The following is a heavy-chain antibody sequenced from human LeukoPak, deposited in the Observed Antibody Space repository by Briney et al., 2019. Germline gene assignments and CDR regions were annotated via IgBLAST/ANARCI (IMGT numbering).Heavy chain of an antibody. Sequence: GGSLRLSCAASGFTFSSYLMSWVRQAPGKGLEWVANIKQDGSEKYYVDSVKGRFTISRDNAKNSLYLQMTSLRAEDAAVYYCASANYGDYPFSVDYWGQGTLVTVSS. V-gene: IGHV3-7*05. CDR1: GFTFSSYL. D-gene: IGHD4-17*01. J-gene: IGHJ4*02. CDR3: ASANYGDYPFSVDY. CDR2: IKQDGSEK.